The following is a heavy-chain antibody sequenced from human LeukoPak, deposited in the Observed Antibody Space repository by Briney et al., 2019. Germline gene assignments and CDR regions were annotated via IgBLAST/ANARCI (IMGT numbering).Heavy chain of an antibody. CDR2: INHRGST. J-gene: IGHJ4*02. CDR3: ARGLRQLVRSWHY. Sequence: SETLSLTCAVYGGSFSGYYCSWIRQPPGKGLEWIGEINHRGSTNYNPSLKSRVTISVDTSKNQFSLKLSSVTAADTAVYYCARGLRQLVRSWHYWGQGTLVTVSS. D-gene: IGHD6-6*01. CDR1: GGSFSGYY. V-gene: IGHV4-34*01.